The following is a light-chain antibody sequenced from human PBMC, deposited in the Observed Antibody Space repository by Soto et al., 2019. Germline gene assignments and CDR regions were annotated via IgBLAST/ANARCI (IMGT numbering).Light chain of an antibody. Sequence: DIQMTQSPSSLSASVGDRVTITCRASRGLSNYLAWYQQKPGKVPKLLIYAASTLQSVVPSRVSGSGSGTDFTRTISSLQPDDVATYYCQTYTSSPHTFCGGTKVAIK. CDR2: AAS. V-gene: IGKV1-27*01. J-gene: IGKJ4*01. CDR1: RGLSNY. CDR3: QTYTSSPHT.